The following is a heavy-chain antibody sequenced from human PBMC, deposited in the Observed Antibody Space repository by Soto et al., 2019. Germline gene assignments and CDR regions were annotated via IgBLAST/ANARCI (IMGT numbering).Heavy chain of an antibody. CDR3: AKDVGMATQPGGYFDD. CDR2: ISYDGSRT. V-gene: IGHV3-30*18. J-gene: IGHJ4*02. Sequence: QVQLVESGGGVVQPGRSLRLSCAASGFIFSFYGMHWVRQAPGKGLEWVAGISYDGSRTYYADSVKGRSTISRDNSENTLYVHMNTLRPEDTAVSYCAKDVGMATQPGGYFDDWGQGTLVTVSS. CDR1: GFIFSFYG. D-gene: IGHD5-12*01.